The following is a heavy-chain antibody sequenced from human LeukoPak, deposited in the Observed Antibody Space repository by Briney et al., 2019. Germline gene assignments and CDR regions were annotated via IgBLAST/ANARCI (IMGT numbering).Heavy chain of an antibody. CDR1: GFTFTNYA. J-gene: IGHJ4*02. CDR3: ARRSGVAVAGAFDY. Sequence: PGGSLRLSCAASGFTFTNYAMSWVRQTPGKGLEWVAATVGSRPDTYHADSVKGRFTVSRDNSKNTLYLQMNSLRAEDTAVYFCARRSGVAVAGAFDYWGQGTLVTVSS. V-gene: IGHV3-23*01. CDR2: TVGSRPDT. D-gene: IGHD6-19*01.